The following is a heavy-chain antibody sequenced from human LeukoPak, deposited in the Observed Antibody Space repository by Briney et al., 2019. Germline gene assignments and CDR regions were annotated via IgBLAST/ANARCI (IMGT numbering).Heavy chain of an antibody. CDR2: IYPGDSDT. CDR3: ARVHSVSGTWSKAFDF. V-gene: IGHV5-51*01. CDR1: GYSFTSYW. D-gene: IGHD1-7*01. J-gene: IGHJ3*01. Sequence: GESLKISCKGSGYSFTSYWIGWVRQMPGKGLEWMGIIYPGDSDTRYSPSFQGQVTLSVDKSINTAFLQWSSLRASDTAMYYCARVHSVSGTWSKAFDFWGQGTMVTVSS.